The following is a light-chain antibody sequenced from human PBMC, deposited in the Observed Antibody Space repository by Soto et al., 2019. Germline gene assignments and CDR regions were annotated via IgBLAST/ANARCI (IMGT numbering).Light chain of an antibody. CDR3: QQYNSYSPT. V-gene: IGKV1-5*01. CDR2: DAS. J-gene: IGKJ4*01. CDR1: QSISSW. Sequence: DIQMTQSPSTLSASVGDRVTITCRASQSISSWLAWYQQKPGKAPKLLIYDASSLESGVPSRFSGSGSGTEFTLTISCLQPDDFATYYCQQYNSYSPTFGGGTRWIS.